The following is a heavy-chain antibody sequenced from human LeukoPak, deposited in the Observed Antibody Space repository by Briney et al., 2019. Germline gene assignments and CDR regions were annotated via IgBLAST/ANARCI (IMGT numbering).Heavy chain of an antibody. J-gene: IGHJ6*02. CDR1: GGSISSGSYY. D-gene: IGHD3-16*01. CDR3: AKDLFGFDYYYGMDV. Sequence: SETLSLTCTVSGGSISSGSYYWSWIRQPAGKGLEWIGRIYTSGSTNYNPSLKSRVTISVDTSKNQFSLKLSSVTAADTAVYYCAKDLFGFDYYYGMDVWGQGTTVTVSS. V-gene: IGHV4-61*02. CDR2: IYTSGST.